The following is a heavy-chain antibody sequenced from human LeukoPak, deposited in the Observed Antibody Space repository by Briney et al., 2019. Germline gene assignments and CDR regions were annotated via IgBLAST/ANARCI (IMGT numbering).Heavy chain of an antibody. CDR2: ITSNGVSK. D-gene: IGHD2-2*02. V-gene: IGHV3-64*01. CDR1: GFSFSTYT. CDR3: AREYCTTNNCYNWGLGY. Sequence: GGSLRLSCAASGFSFSTYTMRWVRQAPGKGLEDVSGITSNGVSKHYANSVKGRFTISRDNSKNTVYLQMGSLRAEDMAVYYCAREYCTTNNCYNWGLGYWGQGTLVTVSS. J-gene: IGHJ4*02.